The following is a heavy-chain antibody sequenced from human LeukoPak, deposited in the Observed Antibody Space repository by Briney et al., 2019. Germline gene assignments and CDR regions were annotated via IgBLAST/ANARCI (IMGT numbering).Heavy chain of an antibody. D-gene: IGHD3-22*01. V-gene: IGHV4-4*07. CDR1: GGSISSYY. CDR2: IYTSGST. J-gene: IGHJ5*02. CDR3: ARSFTMMNWFDP. Sequence: SETLSLTCTVSGGSISSYYCSWVRQPAGKGLEWIGRIYTSGSTNYNPSLKSRVTMSVDTSKNQCSLKLSSVTAADTAVYYCARSFTMMNWFDPWGQGTLVTVSS.